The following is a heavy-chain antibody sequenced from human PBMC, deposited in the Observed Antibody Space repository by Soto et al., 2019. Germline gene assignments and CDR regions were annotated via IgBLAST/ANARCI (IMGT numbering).Heavy chain of an antibody. D-gene: IGHD3-10*01. V-gene: IGHV1-58*01. CDR1: GFTFTSSA. CDR2: IVVGSGNT. CDR3: AKDNSKDYYGSGSAYYYYYGMEV. Sequence: GASVKVSCKASGFTFTSSAVQWVRQARLQLLEWIVCIVVGSGNTNYAQKFQERVTITRDMSTSTAYMELSSLRSEDTAVYYCAKDNSKDYYGSGSAYYYYYGMEVWGKGTTVTVSS. J-gene: IGHJ6*04.